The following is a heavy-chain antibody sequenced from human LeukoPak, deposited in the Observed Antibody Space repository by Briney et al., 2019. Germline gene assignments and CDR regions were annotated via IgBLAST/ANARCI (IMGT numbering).Heavy chain of an antibody. Sequence: SGGSLRLSCAASGFTFSNYAMSWVRQAPGKGLEWVSVISGSGTIYYADSVKGRFTISRDNSKNTLYLQMSSLRAEDTALYYCAKDVRRFDYWGQGTLVTVSS. V-gene: IGHV3-23*01. CDR1: GFTFSNYA. CDR2: ISGSGTI. CDR3: AKDVRRFDY. J-gene: IGHJ4*02.